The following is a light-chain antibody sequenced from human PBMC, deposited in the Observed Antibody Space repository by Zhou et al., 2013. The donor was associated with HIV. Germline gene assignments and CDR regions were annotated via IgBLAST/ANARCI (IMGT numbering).Light chain of an antibody. Sequence: DLQLTQSPSYLSASVGDRVTITCRASDDIKNSLNWYQQRPGGAPKLLVFGAATLQSGVSSKFSGRGSGTEFTLTISSLQPDDFATYYCQQYNSYSTFGQGTKVEIK. V-gene: IGKV1-9*01. CDR1: DDIKNS. CDR2: GAA. CDR3: QQYNSYST. J-gene: IGKJ1*01.